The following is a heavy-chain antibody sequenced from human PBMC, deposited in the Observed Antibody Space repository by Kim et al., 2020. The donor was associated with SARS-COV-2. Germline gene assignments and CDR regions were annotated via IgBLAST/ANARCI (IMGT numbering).Heavy chain of an antibody. CDR2: ISYDGSNK. CDR1: GFTFSSYG. D-gene: IGHD3-3*01. CDR3: AKDMGDLRSRITIFGVVIAPPEWFDP. V-gene: IGHV3-30*18. Sequence: GGSLRLSCAASGFTFSSYGMHWVRQAPGKGLEWVAVISYDGSNKYYADSVKGRFTISRDNSKNTLYLQMNSLRAEDTAVYYCAKDMGDLRSRITIFGVVIAPPEWFDPWGEGTLVTLSS. J-gene: IGHJ5*02.